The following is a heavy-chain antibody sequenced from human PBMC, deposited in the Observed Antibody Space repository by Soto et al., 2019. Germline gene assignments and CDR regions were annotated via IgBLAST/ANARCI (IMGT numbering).Heavy chain of an antibody. D-gene: IGHD3-22*01. CDR3: ARGAYYYDSSGYSLFDY. CDR2: ISYDGSNK. CDR1: GFTFSSYA. J-gene: IGHJ4*02. V-gene: IGHV3-30-3*01. Sequence: XGSLRLSCAAAGFTFSSYAMHWLRQAPGKGLDWVAVISYDGSNKYYADSVKGRFTISRDNSKNTLYLQMNSLRAEDTAVYYCARGAYYYDSSGYSLFDYWGQGTLVTVSS.